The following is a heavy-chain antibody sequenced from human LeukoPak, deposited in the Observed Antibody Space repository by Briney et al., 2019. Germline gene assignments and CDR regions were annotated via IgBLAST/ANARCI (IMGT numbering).Heavy chain of an antibody. CDR2: INHSGST. Sequence: SETLSLTCAVYGGSFSGYYWSWIRQPPGKGLEWIGEINHSGSTNYNPSLKSRVTISVDRSKNQFSLQLSSVTAADTAVYYCARASGSYYFDYWGQGTLVTVSS. V-gene: IGHV4-34*01. CDR1: GGSFSGYY. D-gene: IGHD1-26*01. J-gene: IGHJ4*02. CDR3: ARASGSYYFDY.